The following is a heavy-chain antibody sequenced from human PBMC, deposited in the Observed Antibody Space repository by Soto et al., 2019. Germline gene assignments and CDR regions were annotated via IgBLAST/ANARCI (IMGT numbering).Heavy chain of an antibody. J-gene: IGHJ4*02. CDR1: GFTFSRYW. Sequence: EVQLVESGGGLVQPGGSLRLSFAARGFTFSRYWIHWVRQPPGTGRVWVSRINSDGSSTTYPDSVKGRCTIPRDNAKNTLYVQMNSLRAVDTAVYYCAREGDYDFWSGYYAFDYWGQGTLVTVSS. CDR2: INSDGSST. V-gene: IGHV3-74*01. CDR3: AREGDYDFWSGYYAFDY. D-gene: IGHD3-3*01.